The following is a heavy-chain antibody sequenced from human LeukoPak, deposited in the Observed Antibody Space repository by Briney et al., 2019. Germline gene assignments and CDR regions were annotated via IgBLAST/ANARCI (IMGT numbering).Heavy chain of an antibody. V-gene: IGHV1-8*01. J-gene: IGHJ4*02. CDR2: MNPNSGNT. CDR3: ARPYYYGSGSYDPLDY. D-gene: IGHD3-10*01. Sequence: ASVKVSCKASGYTFTSYDINWVRQATGQGLEWMGWMNPNSGNTGYAQKLQGRVTMTTDTSTSTAYMELRSLRSDDTAVYYCARPYYYGSGSYDPLDYWGQGTLVTVSS. CDR1: GYTFTSYD.